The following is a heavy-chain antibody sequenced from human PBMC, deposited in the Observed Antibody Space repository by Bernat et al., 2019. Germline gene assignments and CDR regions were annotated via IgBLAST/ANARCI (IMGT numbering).Heavy chain of an antibody. J-gene: IGHJ5*02. CDR2: IYSGGRT. CDR3: ARRSSDYDRSGPPIGFAP. Sequence: QLQLQESGPGLVRPPETLSLTCAVSNGSVTSGPFYWAWIRRSPGRGLEWIGTIYSGGRTFYNPSLQSRIAMSVDTSKNQFSRRLTVVTAADTAVYYGARRSSDYDRSGPPIGFAPWGQGTLVTVPS. V-gene: IGHV4-39*01. D-gene: IGHD3-22*01. CDR1: NGSVTSGPFY.